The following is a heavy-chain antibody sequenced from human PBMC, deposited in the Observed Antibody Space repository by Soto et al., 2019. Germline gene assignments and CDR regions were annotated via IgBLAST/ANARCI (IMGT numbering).Heavy chain of an antibody. CDR1: GGSFSGYY. Sequence: QVQLQQWGAGLLKPSETLSLTCAIYGGSFSGYYWSWIRQPPGKGREWIGEINHSGSTNYNPSLKSRVAMSVDTSKNQFSLKLSSVTAADMAVYYCAAAVARGWFDPWGQGTLVTVSS. D-gene: IGHD6-19*01. CDR2: INHSGST. J-gene: IGHJ5*02. CDR3: AAAVARGWFDP. V-gene: IGHV4-34*02.